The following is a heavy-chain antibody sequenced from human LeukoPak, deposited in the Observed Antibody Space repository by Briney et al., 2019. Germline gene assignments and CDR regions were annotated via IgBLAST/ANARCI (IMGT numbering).Heavy chain of an antibody. D-gene: IGHD6-13*01. CDR2: ISYDGSNK. Sequence: GGSLRLSCAASGFTFSSYGMHWVRQAPGKGLEWVPVISYDGSNKYYADSVKGRFTISRDNSKNTLYLQMNSLRAEDTAVYYCARESRGQLVYFDYWGQGTLVTVSS. J-gene: IGHJ4*02. CDR3: ARESRGQLVYFDY. V-gene: IGHV3-30*03. CDR1: GFTFSSYG.